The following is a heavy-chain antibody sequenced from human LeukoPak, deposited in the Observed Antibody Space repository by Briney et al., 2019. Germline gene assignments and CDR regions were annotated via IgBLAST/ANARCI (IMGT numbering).Heavy chain of an antibody. J-gene: IGHJ4*02. Sequence: SETLSLTCTVSGGSISSYYWSWIRQPPGKGLEWIGYIYYSGSTYYNPSLKSRVTISVDTSKNQFSLKLSSVTAADTAVYYCARLLYTYKTDYWGQGTLVTVSS. CDR2: IYYSGST. CDR1: GGSISSYY. V-gene: IGHV4-59*08. CDR3: ARLLYTYKTDY. D-gene: IGHD3-10*01.